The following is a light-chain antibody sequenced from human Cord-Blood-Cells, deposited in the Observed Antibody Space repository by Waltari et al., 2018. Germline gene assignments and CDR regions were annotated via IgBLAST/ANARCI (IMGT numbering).Light chain of an antibody. Sequence: QSALTQPASVSGSPGQSIPISCTGTSSDVGGYNYVSCYQQHPGKTPKLMIYDVSNRPSGVSNRFSGSKSGNTASLTISGLQAEDEADYYCSSYTSSSTLVFGTGTKVTVL. V-gene: IGLV2-14*01. CDR3: SSYTSSSTLV. J-gene: IGLJ1*01. CDR2: DVS. CDR1: SSDVGGYNY.